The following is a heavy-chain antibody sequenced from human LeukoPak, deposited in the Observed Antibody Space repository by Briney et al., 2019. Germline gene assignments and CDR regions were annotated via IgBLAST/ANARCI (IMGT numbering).Heavy chain of an antibody. V-gene: IGHV1-69*04. Sequence: ASVKVSCKASGGTFSSYAISWVRQAPGQGLEWMGRIIPILGIANYAQKFQGRVTITADKSTSTAYMELSSLRSEDTAVYYCARVHLQNGEKDFDIWGQGTMVTVSS. J-gene: IGHJ3*02. CDR3: ARVHLQNGEKDFDI. D-gene: IGHD3-10*01. CDR2: IIPILGIA. CDR1: GGTFSSYA.